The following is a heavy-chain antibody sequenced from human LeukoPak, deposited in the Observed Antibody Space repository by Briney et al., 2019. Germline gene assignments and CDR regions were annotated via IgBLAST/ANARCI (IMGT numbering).Heavy chain of an antibody. CDR2: MNPNSGNT. Sequence: ASVKVSCKASGYTFTSYDINWVRQATGQGLEWMGWMNPNSGNTGYAQKFQGRVTITADKSTSTAYMELSSLRSEDTAVYYYARGPAWISSGFAFDIWGQGTMVTVSS. V-gene: IGHV1-8*01. CDR1: GYTFTSYD. J-gene: IGHJ3*02. D-gene: IGHD3-22*01. CDR3: ARGPAWISSGFAFDI.